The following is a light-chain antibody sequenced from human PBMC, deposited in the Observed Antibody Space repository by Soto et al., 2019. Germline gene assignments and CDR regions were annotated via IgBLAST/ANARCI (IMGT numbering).Light chain of an antibody. CDR2: EAS. CDR1: SSDVGTYNL. J-gene: IGLJ2*01. CDR3: SSYVGSSTFVV. V-gene: IGLV2-23*02. Sequence: QSVLTQPASVSGSPGQSITISCTGTSSDVGTYNLVSWYQQHPGKAPKLMIFEASQRPSGVSNRFSGSKSGNTASLAISGLQAEDEADYYCSSYVGSSTFVVFGGGTKVTVL.